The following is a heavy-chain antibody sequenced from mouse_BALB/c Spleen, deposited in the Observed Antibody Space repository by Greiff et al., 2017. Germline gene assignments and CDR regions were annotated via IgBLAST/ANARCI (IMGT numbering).Heavy chain of an antibody. V-gene: IGHV14-4*02. D-gene: IGHD2-1*01. Sequence: EVQLQQSGAELVRSGASVKLSCTASGFNIKDYYMHWVKQRPEQGLEWIGWIDPENGDTEYAPKFQGKATMTADTSSNTAYLQLSSLTSEDTAVYYCNVLLSAMDYWGQGTSVTVSS. CDR3: NVLLSAMDY. CDR1: GFNIKDYY. CDR2: IDPENGDT. J-gene: IGHJ4*01.